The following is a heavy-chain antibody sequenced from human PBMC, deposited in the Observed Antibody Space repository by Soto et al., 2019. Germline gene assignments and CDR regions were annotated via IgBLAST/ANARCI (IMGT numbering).Heavy chain of an antibody. CDR3: ARVLVPAYYYYGMDV. V-gene: IGHV3-33*01. CDR1: GFTFSSYG. Sequence: GGSLRLSCAASGFTFSSYGMHWVRQAPGKGLEWVAVIWYDGSNKYYADSVKGRFTISRDNSKNTLYLQMNSLRAEDTAVYYCARVLVPAYYYYGMDVWGQATTVTVSS. CDR2: IWYDGSNK. D-gene: IGHD2-2*01. J-gene: IGHJ6*02.